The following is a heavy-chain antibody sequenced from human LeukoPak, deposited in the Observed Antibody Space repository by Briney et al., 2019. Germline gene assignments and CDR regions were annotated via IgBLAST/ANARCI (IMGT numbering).Heavy chain of an antibody. Sequence: SETLSLTCTVSGYSISSGYYWGWIRQPPGKGLEWIGTIYHSGSTYYNPSLKSRVTISIDTSKNQFSLNLNSVTAADTAAYYCARGTDCGGACYKFWGQGTLVPVSS. V-gene: IGHV4-38-2*02. CDR1: GYSISSGYY. CDR3: ARGTDCGGACYKF. CDR2: IYHSGST. J-gene: IGHJ4*02. D-gene: IGHD2-21*01.